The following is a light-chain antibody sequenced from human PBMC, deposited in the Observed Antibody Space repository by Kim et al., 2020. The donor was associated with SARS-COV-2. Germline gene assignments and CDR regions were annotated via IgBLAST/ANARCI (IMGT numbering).Light chain of an antibody. CDR2: KNI. V-gene: IGLV10-54*01. Sequence: LGPTPPPNRTGERQQCGNPGSGLAQQHQGPPPKLLSYKNINRPSGISERLSASRSGNTASLTITGLQPEDEADYYCSAWDSSLSAWVFGGGTKLTVL. J-gene: IGLJ3*02. CDR1: QQCGNPG. CDR3: SAWDSSLSAWV.